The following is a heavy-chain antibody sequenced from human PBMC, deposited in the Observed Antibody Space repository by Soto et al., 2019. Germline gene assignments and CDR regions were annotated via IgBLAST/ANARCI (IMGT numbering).Heavy chain of an antibody. CDR1: GFTFSSYA. J-gene: IGHJ6*02. CDR2: ISYDGSNK. Sequence: PRLSCAASGFTFSSYAMHWVRQAPGKGLEWVAVISYDGSNKYYADSVKGRFTISRDNSKNTLYLQMNSLRAEDTAVYYCARGRNGVFPYYYYGMDVWGQGTTVTVSS. V-gene: IGHV3-30-3*01. D-gene: IGHD2-8*01. CDR3: ARGRNGVFPYYYYGMDV.